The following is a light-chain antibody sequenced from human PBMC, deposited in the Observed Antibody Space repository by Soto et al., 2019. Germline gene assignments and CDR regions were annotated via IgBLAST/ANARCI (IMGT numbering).Light chain of an antibody. CDR3: ETWDSSLSAGV. CDR1: SSNIGNNY. CDR2: ENN. V-gene: IGLV1-51*02. J-gene: IGLJ3*02. Sequence: QSVLTQPPSVSAAPGQKVTISCSGSSSNIGNNYVSWNQQIPGTAPKLLIYENNKRPSGIPDRFSGSKSGTSATLGITVLQTGDEADYYCETWDSSLSAGVFGGGTKLTVL.